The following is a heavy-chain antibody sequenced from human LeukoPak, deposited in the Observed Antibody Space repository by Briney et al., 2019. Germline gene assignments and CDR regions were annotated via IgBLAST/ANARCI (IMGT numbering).Heavy chain of an antibody. J-gene: IGHJ3*02. CDR3: ARRKGDVVVPAAANDAFDI. D-gene: IGHD2-2*01. CDR1: GYTFTSYD. CDR2: MNGNSGNT. V-gene: IGHV1-8*02. Sequence: GASVKVTCKASGYTFTSYDINWVRQATGQGLEWMGWMNGNSGNTGYAQKFQGRVTMTRNTSISTAYMELSSLRSEDTAVYYCARRKGDVVVPAAANDAFDIWRQATMLTVSS.